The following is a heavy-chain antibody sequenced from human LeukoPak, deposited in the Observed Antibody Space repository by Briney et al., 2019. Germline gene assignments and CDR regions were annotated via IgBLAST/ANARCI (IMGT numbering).Heavy chain of an antibody. CDR3: ARWVGGHYDY. CDR2: IKQDGSEK. D-gene: IGHD2-21*01. Sequence: PGGSLRLSCAASGFTFSTYAMSWVRQAPGKGLEWVANIKQDGSEKYYVDSVKGRFTISRDNTKNSLYLQMSSLRAEDTAVYYCARWVGGHYDYWGQGTLVTVSS. J-gene: IGHJ4*02. V-gene: IGHV3-7*01. CDR1: GFTFSTYA.